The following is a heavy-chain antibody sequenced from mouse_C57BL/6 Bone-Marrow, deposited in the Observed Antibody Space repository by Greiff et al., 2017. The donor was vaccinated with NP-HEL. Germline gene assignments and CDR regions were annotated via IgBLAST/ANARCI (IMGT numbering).Heavy chain of an antibody. CDR1: DSEVFPIAY. D-gene: IGHD4-1*01. CDR3: ARATSWAFDY. J-gene: IGHJ2*01. V-gene: IGHV15-2*01. Sequence: QVQLQQSGSELRSPGSSVKLSCKDFDSEVFPIAYMSWVRQKPGHGFEWIGGILPSIGRTIYGEKFEDKATLAADTLSNTAYMELKRPTSEDSAIYYCARATSWAFDYWGQGTTLTVSS. CDR2: ILPSIGRT.